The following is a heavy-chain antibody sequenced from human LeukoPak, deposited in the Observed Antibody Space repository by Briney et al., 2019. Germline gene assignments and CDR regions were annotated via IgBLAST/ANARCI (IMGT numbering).Heavy chain of an antibody. J-gene: IGHJ5*02. CDR1: GFTFGDYA. CDR3: TRDLEAVAGLSATTELSP. Sequence: NPGGSLRLSCTASGFTFGDYAMSWFRQAPGKGLEWVGFIRSKAYGGTTEYAASVKGRFTISRDDSKSIAYLQMNSLKTEDTAVYYCTRDLEAVAGLSATTELSPWGQGTLVTVSS. CDR2: IRSKAYGGTT. D-gene: IGHD6-19*01. V-gene: IGHV3-49*05.